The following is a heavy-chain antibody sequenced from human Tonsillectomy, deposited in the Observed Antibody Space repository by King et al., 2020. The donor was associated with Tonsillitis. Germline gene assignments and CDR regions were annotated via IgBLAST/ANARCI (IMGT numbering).Heavy chain of an antibody. J-gene: IGHJ4*02. CDR1: GGSISSYY. V-gene: IGHV4-59*01. D-gene: IGHD6-19*01. CDR3: ARVGSSVWYLAY. CDR2: IYYSGTT. Sequence: QLQESGPGLVKPSETLSLTCTVSGGSISSYYWSWIRQPPGKGLEWIGYIYYSGTTNYNPSLKSRVTISVDTSKNQFSLKLSSVTAADTAVYYCARVGSSVWYLAYRGQGTLVTVSS.